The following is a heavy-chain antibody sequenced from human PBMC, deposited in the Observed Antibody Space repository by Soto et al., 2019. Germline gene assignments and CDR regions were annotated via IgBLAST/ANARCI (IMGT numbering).Heavy chain of an antibody. CDR2: ISYDGSNK. Sequence: QVQLVESGGGVVQPGRSLRLSCAASGFTFSSYGMHWVRQAPGKGLEWVAVISYDGSNKYYADSVKGRFTISRDNSKNTLYLQMNSPRAEDTAVYYCAKVHCGGDCYPDYFDYWGQGTLVTVSS. J-gene: IGHJ4*02. CDR1: GFTFSSYG. V-gene: IGHV3-30*18. CDR3: AKVHCGGDCYPDYFDY. D-gene: IGHD2-21*01.